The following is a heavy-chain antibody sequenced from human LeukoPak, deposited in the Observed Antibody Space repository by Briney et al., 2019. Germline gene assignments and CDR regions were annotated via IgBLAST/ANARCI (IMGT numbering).Heavy chain of an antibody. D-gene: IGHD6-13*01. V-gene: IGHV4-39*01. CDR2: IYYSGST. J-gene: IGHJ4*02. CDR3: ARGTIAAAGNFDY. CDR1: GGSISSSTYY. Sequence: SETLSLTCTVSGGSISSSTYYWGWIRQPPGKGLEWIGNIYYSGSTYYNPSLKSRVSISVDTSKNQFSLKLSSVTAADTAVYYCARGTIAAAGNFDYWGQGTLVTVSS.